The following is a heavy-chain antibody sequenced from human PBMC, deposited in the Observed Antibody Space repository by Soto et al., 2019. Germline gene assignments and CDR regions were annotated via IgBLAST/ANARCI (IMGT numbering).Heavy chain of an antibody. V-gene: IGHV3-21*01. CDR1: GFTFSSYS. CDR3: ARDLGVATVHYNWFDP. J-gene: IGHJ5*02. D-gene: IGHD5-12*01. Sequence: GGSLRLSCAASGFTFSSYSMNWVRQAPGKGLEWVSSISSSSSYIYYADSVKGRFTISRDNAKNSLYLQMNSLRAEDTAVYYCARDLGVATVHYNWFDPWGQGTLVTVSS. CDR2: ISSSSSYI.